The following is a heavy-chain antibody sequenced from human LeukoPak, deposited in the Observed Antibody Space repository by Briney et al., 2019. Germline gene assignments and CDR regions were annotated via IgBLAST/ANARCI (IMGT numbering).Heavy chain of an antibody. Sequence: GGSLRLSCAASGFTFSSYGMHWVRQAPGKGLEWVAFIRYDGSNKYYADSVKGRFTISRDNSKNTLYLQMNRLRAEDTAVYYCAKDFHYYGSGKEVYWGQGTLVTVSS. D-gene: IGHD3-10*01. CDR3: AKDFHYYGSGKEVY. J-gene: IGHJ4*02. CDR1: GFTFSSYG. CDR2: IRYDGSNK. V-gene: IGHV3-30*02.